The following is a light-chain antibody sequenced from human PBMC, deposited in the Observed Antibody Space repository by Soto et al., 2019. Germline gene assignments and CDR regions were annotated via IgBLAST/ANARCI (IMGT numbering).Light chain of an antibody. V-gene: IGLV2-14*01. CDR3: SSFTRSNSWV. Sequence: QSALTQPASVSGSRGQSITISCTGTSSDVGAYNYVSWFQHHPGKAPKVMIFEVTNRPSGVSNRFSGSKFGNTASLTISGLQADDEADYYCSSFTRSNSWVFGGGTKVTVL. CDR1: SSDVGAYNY. CDR2: EVT. J-gene: IGLJ3*02.